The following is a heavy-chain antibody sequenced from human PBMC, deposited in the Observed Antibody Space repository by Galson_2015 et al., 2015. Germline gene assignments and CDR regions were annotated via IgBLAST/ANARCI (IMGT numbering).Heavy chain of an antibody. CDR2: IWYDGSNK. D-gene: IGHD3-3*01. Sequence: SLRLSCAASGFTFSSYGMHWVRQAPGKGLEWVAVIWYDGSNKYYADSVKGRFTISRDNSKNTLYLQMNSLRAEDTAMYYCARRSDSWSPGGRYYYYYMDVWGKGTTVTVSS. CDR1: GFTFSSYG. J-gene: IGHJ6*03. V-gene: IGHV3-33*01. CDR3: ARRSDSWSPGGRYYYYYMDV.